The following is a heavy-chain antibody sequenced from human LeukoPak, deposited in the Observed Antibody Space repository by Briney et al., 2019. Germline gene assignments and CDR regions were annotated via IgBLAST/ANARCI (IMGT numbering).Heavy chain of an antibody. V-gene: IGHV4-39*01. D-gene: IGHD1-26*01. CDR2: IYFSGNT. CDR3: ASHIDQNWFDS. Sequence: PSETLSLTCTVSGGSITSRDHYWGWIRQPPGKRLQWIGSIYFSGNTDYNSSLKSRVTISVDTSRNQFSLKLRSLTAADTAVYYCASHIDQNWFDSWSQGTLVTVSS. J-gene: IGHJ5*01. CDR1: GGSITSRDHY.